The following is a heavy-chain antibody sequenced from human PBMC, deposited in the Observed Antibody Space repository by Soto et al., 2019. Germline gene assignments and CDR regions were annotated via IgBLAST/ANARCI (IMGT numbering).Heavy chain of an antibody. CDR3: ARWDHDYGYLDV. J-gene: IGHJ6*02. D-gene: IGHD4-17*01. V-gene: IGHV6-1*01. CDR2: TYYRSKWYN. CDR1: GDSVSSNRCA. Sequence: SQTLSLTCDISGDSVSSNRCAWTWIRQSPSRGLEWLGRTYYRSKWYNEYGLSVKSRITINADTCKNQFSLQLNSVTPEDAAVYYCARWDHDYGYLDVWGLGTTVTVSS.